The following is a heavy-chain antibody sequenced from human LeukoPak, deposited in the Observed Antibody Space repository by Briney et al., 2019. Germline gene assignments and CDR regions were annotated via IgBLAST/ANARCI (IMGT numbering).Heavy chain of an antibody. D-gene: IGHD5-12*01. CDR3: AKDGYDDSFDY. J-gene: IGHJ4*02. CDR1: GFTFSSYG. CDR2: ISGSGGRT. V-gene: IGHV3-23*01. Sequence: GGTLRLSCAASGFTFSSYGMSWVRQAPGKGLEWVSAISGSGGRTYYADSVKGRFTISRDNSKNTLYLQMNSLTGEDTAVYYCAKDGYDDSFDYWGQGTLVTVSS.